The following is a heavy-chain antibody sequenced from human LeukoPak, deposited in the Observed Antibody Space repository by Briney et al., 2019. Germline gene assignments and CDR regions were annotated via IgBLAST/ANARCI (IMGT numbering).Heavy chain of an antibody. CDR3: ANRLAAAGTLLFAY. Sequence: ASVKVSCKASGYTFTGYYMHWVRQAPGQGLEWMGRINPNSGGTNYAQKFQGRVTMTRDTSISTAYMELSRLRSDGTAVYYCANRLAAAGTLLFAYWGQGTLVTVSS. CDR1: GYTFTGYY. D-gene: IGHD6-13*01. V-gene: IGHV1-2*06. CDR2: INPNSGGT. J-gene: IGHJ4*02.